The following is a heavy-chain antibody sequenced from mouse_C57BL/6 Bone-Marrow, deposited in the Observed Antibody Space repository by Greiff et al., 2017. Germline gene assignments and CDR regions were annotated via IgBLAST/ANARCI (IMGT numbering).Heavy chain of an antibody. CDR1: GYTFTSYW. CDR3: ARGATTVDYAMDY. Sequence: QLQQPGAELVMPGASVKLSCKASGYTFTSYWMHWVKQRPGQGLEWIGEIDPSDSYTNYNQKFKGKSTLTVDKSSSTAYMQLSSLTSEDSAVYYCARGATTVDYAMDYWGQGTSVTVSS. J-gene: IGHJ4*01. D-gene: IGHD1-1*01. CDR2: IDPSDSYT. V-gene: IGHV1-69*01.